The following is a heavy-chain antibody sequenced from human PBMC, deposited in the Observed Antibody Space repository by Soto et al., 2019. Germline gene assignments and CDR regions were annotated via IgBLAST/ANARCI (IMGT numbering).Heavy chain of an antibody. V-gene: IGHV5-51*01. Sequence: GESLKISCQVSGYTFTIYWIGWVRQMPGKGLEWMGIIYPSDSDTRYSPSFQGQVTISADQSINTAYLQWDSPKASDTAIYYCARPANTVADHFDLWGQGTPVTVS. CDR1: GYTFTIYW. CDR3: ARPANTVADHFDL. J-gene: IGHJ4*02. D-gene: IGHD4-17*01. CDR2: IYPSDSDT.